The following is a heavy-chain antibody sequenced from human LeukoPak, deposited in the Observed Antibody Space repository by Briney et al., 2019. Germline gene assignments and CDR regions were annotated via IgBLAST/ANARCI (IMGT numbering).Heavy chain of an antibody. CDR1: GFSLSTSGVG. Sequence: SGPTLVKPTQTLTLTCTFSGFSLSTSGVGVGWIRQPPGKALEWLALIYWDDDKRYSPSLKSRLTITKDTSKNQVVLTITNRVPVDEATYYCSHQYYGSGSMYWGQGTLVTVSS. CDR2: IYWDDDK. V-gene: IGHV2-5*02. J-gene: IGHJ4*02. CDR3: SHQYYGSGSMY. D-gene: IGHD3-10*01.